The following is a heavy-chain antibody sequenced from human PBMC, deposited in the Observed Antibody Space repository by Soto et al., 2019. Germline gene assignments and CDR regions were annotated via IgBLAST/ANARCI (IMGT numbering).Heavy chain of an antibody. D-gene: IGHD2-2*01. CDR1: GFSFSSYG. Sequence: GGSMRLSCAASGFSFSSYGMHWLRQAAGKGLEWVAVISYDGSNKYYADSVRGRFTISRDNSKNTLYLQMNSLRPEDTAVFYCAKERMEQYQLLPFFDYWGQGTLVTVSS. CDR3: AKERMEQYQLLPFFDY. V-gene: IGHV3-30*18. CDR2: ISYDGSNK. J-gene: IGHJ4*02.